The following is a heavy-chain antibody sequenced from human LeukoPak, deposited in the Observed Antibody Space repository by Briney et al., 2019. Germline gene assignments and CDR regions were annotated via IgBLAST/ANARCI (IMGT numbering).Heavy chain of an antibody. CDR2: INPNSGGT. D-gene: IGHD6-19*01. CDR1: GYTFTHYY. J-gene: IGHJ5*02. CDR3: ARNVRSSSGSWEENWFDP. Sequence: ASVKVSCKASGYTFTHYYMHWVRQAPGQGLEWMGWINPNSGGTNYARNFQGRVTMTRDTSISTAYMELSSLRSDDTAVYYCARNVRSSSGSWEENWFDPWGQGTLATVSS. V-gene: IGHV1-2*02.